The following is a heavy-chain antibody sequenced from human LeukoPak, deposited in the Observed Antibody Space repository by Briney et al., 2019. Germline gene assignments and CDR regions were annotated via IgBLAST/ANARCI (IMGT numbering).Heavy chain of an antibody. V-gene: IGHV3-23*01. CDR2: ISGSGGST. CDR1: GFTFSSYG. D-gene: IGHD3-10*01. Sequence: PGGSLRLSCAASGFTFSSYGMSWVRQAPGKGLEWVSAISGSGGSTYYADSVKGRFTISRDNSKNTLYLQMNSLRAEDTAVYYCAKDQGVRGVNPNDYWGQGTLVTVSS. CDR3: AKDQGVRGVNPNDY. J-gene: IGHJ4*02.